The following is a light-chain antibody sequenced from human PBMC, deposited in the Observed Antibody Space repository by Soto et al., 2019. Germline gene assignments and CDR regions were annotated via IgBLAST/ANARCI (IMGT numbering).Light chain of an antibody. J-gene: IGLJ1*01. CDR3: SSYTSSITYV. CDR2: DVS. Sequence: QSALTQPPSVSGSPGQSVTISCTGTSADVGIYNRVAWYQQPPGTSPKLVICDVSNRPSGVPDRFSGSKSGNTASLTISGLQAEDEADYYCSSYTSSITYVFGTGTKVTVL. V-gene: IGLV2-18*02. CDR1: SADVGIYNR.